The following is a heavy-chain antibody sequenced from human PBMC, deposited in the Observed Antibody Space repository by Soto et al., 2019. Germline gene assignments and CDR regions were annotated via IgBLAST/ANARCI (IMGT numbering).Heavy chain of an antibody. CDR3: ANSEQLVFYFDY. D-gene: IGHD6-6*01. J-gene: IGHJ4*02. CDR1: GFTFSSYA. V-gene: IGHV3-23*01. CDR2: ISGSGGST. Sequence: EVQLLESGGGLVQPGGSLRLSCAASGFTFSSYAMSWVRQAPGKGLEWVSAISGSGGSTYYADSVKGRFTISRDNSKNTLYLQMNSLRAEDTAVYYCANSEQLVFYFDYWGQGTLVTVSS.